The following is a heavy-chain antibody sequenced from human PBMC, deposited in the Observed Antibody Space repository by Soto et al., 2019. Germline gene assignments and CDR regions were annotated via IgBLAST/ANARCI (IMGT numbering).Heavy chain of an antibody. CDR1: GLIVCNYK. J-gene: IGHJ4*02. V-gene: IGHV3-74*01. CDR2: INTDGSII. Sequence: GGSLRLSCAACGLIVCNYKMHWVRQAPGKGLVWVSRINTDGSIIDYADSVKGRFTVSRDNAKNTLYLQMNSLRADDTAVYYCARDTDGLHYWGQGTLVTVSS. CDR3: ARDTDGLHY.